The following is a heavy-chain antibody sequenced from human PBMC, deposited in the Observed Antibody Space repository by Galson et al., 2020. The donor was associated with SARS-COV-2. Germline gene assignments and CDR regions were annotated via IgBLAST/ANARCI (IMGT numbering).Heavy chain of an antibody. Sequence: ASETLSLTCAVSGSISSNNWWSWVRQPPGKGLEWIGEISHTGNTNYNPSLKSRVTMSVDESNNQFSLRLSSVTAADTAVYYCARVPGIVVTTYFDYWGQGTLVTVSS. CDR3: ARVPGIVVTTYFDY. D-gene: IGHD1-26*01. V-gene: IGHV4-4*02. CDR2: ISHTGNT. J-gene: IGHJ4*02. CDR1: GSISSNNW.